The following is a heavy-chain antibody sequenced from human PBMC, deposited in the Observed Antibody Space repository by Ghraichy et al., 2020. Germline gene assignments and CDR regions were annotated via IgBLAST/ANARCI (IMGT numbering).Heavy chain of an antibody. CDR1: GFIFSSYW. CDR2: IKQDESEK. CDR3: ARENGDYGDYFDY. V-gene: IGHV3-7*03. Sequence: GGSLRLSCAASGFIFSSYWMRWVRQAPGKGLEWVANIKQDESEKYYVDSVKGRFTISRDNAKNSVYLQMNSLRAEDTAVYYCARENGDYGDYFDYWGQGTLVTVSS. D-gene: IGHD4-17*01. J-gene: IGHJ4*02.